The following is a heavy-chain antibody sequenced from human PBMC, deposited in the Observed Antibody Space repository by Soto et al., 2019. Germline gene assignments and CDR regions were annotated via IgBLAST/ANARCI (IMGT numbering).Heavy chain of an antibody. CDR3: ARERVGHSAMDV. CDR2: VSDSGST. CDR1: GGSITNYY. J-gene: IGHJ6*02. Sequence: QVQLHESGPGLVKPSETLSLMCTVSGGSITNYYWSWIRQSPAKGLEWIGYVSDSGSTKYNPSLKGRVTISVDTSKNPFSLKLTSLTAADTAVYYCARERVGHSAMDVWGQGTTVTVSS. V-gene: IGHV4-59*12. D-gene: IGHD1-26*01.